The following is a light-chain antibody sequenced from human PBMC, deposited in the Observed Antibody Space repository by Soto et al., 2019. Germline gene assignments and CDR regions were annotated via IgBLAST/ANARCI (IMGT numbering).Light chain of an antibody. CDR2: EVN. CDR1: SSDVGGYNY. V-gene: IGLV2-8*01. J-gene: IGLJ1*01. CDR3: RAYGGYQNVV. Sequence: QSVLTQTPSASGSRGQSVTISCTGTSSDVGGYNYVSWFQQHPGKAPKLIINEVNQRPSGVSDRFSGSKSGNTASLTVSGLHAEDEGTYYCRAYGGYQNVVFGTGTKLTVL.